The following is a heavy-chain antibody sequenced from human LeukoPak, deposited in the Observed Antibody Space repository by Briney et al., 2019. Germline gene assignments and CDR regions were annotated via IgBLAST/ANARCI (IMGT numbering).Heavy chain of an antibody. CDR1: GFSVSRTY. Sequence: GGSLRLSCVASGFSVSRTYMTWVRQAPGKGLDWVSVIADGGTTYYADSVKGRFTISRDNSKNTLYLQMNSLRAEDTAVYYCASSITTPGGFDYWGQGTLVTVSS. CDR2: IADGGTT. D-gene: IGHD3-16*01. J-gene: IGHJ4*02. CDR3: ASSITTPGGFDY. V-gene: IGHV3-66*01.